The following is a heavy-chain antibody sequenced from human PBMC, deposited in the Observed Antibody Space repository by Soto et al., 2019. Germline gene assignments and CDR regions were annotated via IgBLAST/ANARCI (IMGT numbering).Heavy chain of an antibody. CDR3: ASGAGLQLAGGYYFDY. J-gene: IGHJ4*02. CDR2: INHSGST. V-gene: IGHV4-34*01. CDR1: GGSFSGYY. D-gene: IGHD6-6*01. Sequence: SETLSLTCAVYGGSFSGYYWSWIRQPPGKGLEWIGEINHSGSTNYNPSLKSRVTISVDTSKNQFSLNLSSVTAADTAVYYCASGAGLQLAGGYYFDYWGQGTLVTVSS.